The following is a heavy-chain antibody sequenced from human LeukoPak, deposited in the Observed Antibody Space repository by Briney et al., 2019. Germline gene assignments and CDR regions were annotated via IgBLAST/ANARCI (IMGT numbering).Heavy chain of an antibody. V-gene: IGHV3-23*01. CDR1: GFTFDDYA. J-gene: IGHJ1*01. D-gene: IGHD3-3*01. CDR3: AKYPSGAYDFWSGYYHAEYFQH. CDR2: ISGSGGST. Sequence: GRSLRLSCAASGFTFDDYAMSWVRQAPGKGLEWVSAISGSGGSTYYADSVKGRFTISRDNSKNTLYLQMNSLRAEDTAVYYCAKYPSGAYDFWSGYYHAEYFQHWGQGTLVTVSS.